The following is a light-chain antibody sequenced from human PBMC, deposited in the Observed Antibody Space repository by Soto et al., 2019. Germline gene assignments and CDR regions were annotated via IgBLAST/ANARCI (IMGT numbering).Light chain of an antibody. Sequence: QSALTQPASVSGSPGQSITISCTGTSSDVVGYNYVSWYQQYPGKAPKLMIYDVSNRPSGVSNRFSGSKSGNTASLTISGLQAEDEADYYCSSYTGSSTLVFGGGTKLTVL. J-gene: IGLJ2*01. V-gene: IGLV2-14*01. CDR2: DVS. CDR1: SSDVVGYNY. CDR3: SSYTGSSTLV.